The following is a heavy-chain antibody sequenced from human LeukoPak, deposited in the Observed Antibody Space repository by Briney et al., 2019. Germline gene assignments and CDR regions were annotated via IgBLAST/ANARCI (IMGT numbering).Heavy chain of an antibody. CDR2: INPNSGCT. V-gene: IGHV1-2*02. CDR3: ARMTHYSCGAFHH. Sequence: GAALTVACKACGYTCTGYYMHWLLQAAGEGLEWMVWINPNSGCTNYAQKFQGRVTMTRDTSISTAYMELSRLRSDDTAVHYCARMTHYSCGAFHHWGQGTLVTVSS. CDR1: GYTCTGYY. J-gene: IGHJ1*01. D-gene: IGHD2-15*01.